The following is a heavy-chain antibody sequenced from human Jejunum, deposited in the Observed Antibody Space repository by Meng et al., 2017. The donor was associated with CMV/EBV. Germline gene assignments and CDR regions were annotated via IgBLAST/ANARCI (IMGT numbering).Heavy chain of an antibody. V-gene: IGHV1-8*01. J-gene: IGHJ5*02. CDR3: ARGSGSGGRDWFDP. D-gene: IGHD3-3*01. Sequence: QVQLVQSGAEVKKPGASVKLSCKASGYTFINHDIKGFRQATGQGLEWMGWMKANSGNTGYAQKFQGRVTMTRDTSISTAYMELSDLRSEDAAVYYCARGSGSGGRDWFDPWGQGTLVTVSS. CDR2: MKANSGNT. CDR1: GYTFINHD.